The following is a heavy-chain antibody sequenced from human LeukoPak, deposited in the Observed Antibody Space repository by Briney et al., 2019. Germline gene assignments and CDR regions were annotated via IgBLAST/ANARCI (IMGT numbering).Heavy chain of an antibody. CDR1: GDSVSSNSVT. J-gene: IGHJ4*02. CDR2: TYYRSKWSN. Sequence: SQTLSLTCAISGDSVSSNSVTWNWIMQSPSRGLEWLGRTYYRSKWSNDYAVSVKSRITINPNTSKNQSSLQLNSVTPEDMALYYCARARSGIFEYWGQGILVTVSS. D-gene: IGHD6-19*01. V-gene: IGHV6-1*01. CDR3: ARARSGIFEY.